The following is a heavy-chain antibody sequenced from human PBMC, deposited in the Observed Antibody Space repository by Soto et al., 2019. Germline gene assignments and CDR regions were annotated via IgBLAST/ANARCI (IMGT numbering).Heavy chain of an antibody. J-gene: IGHJ5*02. CDR1: GYTFTSYA. CDR2: INAGNGNT. V-gene: IGHV1-3*01. Sequence: QVQLVQSGAEVKKPGASVKVSCKASGYTFTSYAMHWVRQAPGQSLEWMGWINAGNGNTKYSQKFQGRVTITRDTYASTAYMELRSLRSEDTAVYYCSRGCRGGDADWFDPWGQGTLVTVSS. CDR3: SRGCRGGDADWFDP. D-gene: IGHD2-21*02.